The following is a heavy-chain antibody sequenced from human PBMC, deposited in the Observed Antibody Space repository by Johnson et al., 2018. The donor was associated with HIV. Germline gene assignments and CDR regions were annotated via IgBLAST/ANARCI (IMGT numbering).Heavy chain of an antibody. D-gene: IGHD3-10*02. V-gene: IGHV3-30*04. CDR1: GFTFSSYA. Sequence: QMLLVESGGGVVQPGRSLRLSCAASGFTFSSYAMHWVRQAPGKGLEWVAVISYDGSNKYYADSVKGRFTISRYNSKNTLYLQMNSLRAEDTAVYYCARVEWELDLGDNVRGLLGLRWAMWG. CDR3: ARVEWELDLGDNVRGLLGLRWAM. CDR2: ISYDGSNK. J-gene: IGHJ1*01.